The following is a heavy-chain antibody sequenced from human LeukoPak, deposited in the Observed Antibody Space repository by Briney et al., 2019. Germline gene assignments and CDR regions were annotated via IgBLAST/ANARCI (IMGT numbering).Heavy chain of an antibody. D-gene: IGHD3-3*01. Sequence: GGSLRLSCAASGFTFSGYGMHWVRQAPGKGLEWVAFIRYDGSNKYYADSVKGRFTISRDNSKNTLYLQMNSLRAEDTAVYYCAKDPGYYDFWSGYYSSHPFDYWGQGTLVTVSS. CDR3: AKDPGYYDFWSGYYSSHPFDY. V-gene: IGHV3-30*02. CDR1: GFTFSGYG. CDR2: IRYDGSNK. J-gene: IGHJ4*02.